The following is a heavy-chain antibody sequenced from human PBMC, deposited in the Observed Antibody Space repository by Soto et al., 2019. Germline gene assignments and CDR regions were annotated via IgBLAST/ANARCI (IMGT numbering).Heavy chain of an antibody. CDR3: ARARYDILTGHWGPADAFDI. CDR2: INSDGSST. CDR1: GFTFSSYW. D-gene: IGHD3-9*01. Sequence: GSLRLSCAASGFTFSSYWMHWVRQAPGKGLVWVSRINSDGSSTSYADSVKGRFTISRDNAKNTLYLQMNSLRAEDTAVYYCARARYDILTGHWGPADAFDIWGQGTMVTVS. V-gene: IGHV3-74*01. J-gene: IGHJ3*02.